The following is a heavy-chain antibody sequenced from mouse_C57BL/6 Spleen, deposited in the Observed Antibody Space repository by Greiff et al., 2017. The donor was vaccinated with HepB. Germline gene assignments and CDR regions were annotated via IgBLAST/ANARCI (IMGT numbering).Heavy chain of an antibody. V-gene: IGHV1-62-2*01. D-gene: IGHD2-3*01. CDR1: GYTFTEYT. CDR3: AKKEKIYDGYLDY. CDR2: FYPGSGSI. J-gene: IGHJ2*01. Sequence: QVHVKQSGAELVKPGASVKLSCKASGYTFTEYTIHWVKQRSGQGLEWIGWFYPGSGSIKYNEKFKDKATLTADKSSSTVYMELSRLTSEDSAVYFSAKKEKIYDGYLDYWGQGTTLTVSS.